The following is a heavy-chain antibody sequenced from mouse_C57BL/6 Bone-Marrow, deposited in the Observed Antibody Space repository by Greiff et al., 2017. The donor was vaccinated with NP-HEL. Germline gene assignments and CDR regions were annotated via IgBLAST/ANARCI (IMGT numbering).Heavy chain of an antibody. J-gene: IGHJ1*03. CDR2: INPSTGGT. CDR1: GYSFTGYY. CDR3: ARSDYDYAWYFDV. V-gene: IGHV1-42*01. D-gene: IGHD2-4*01. Sequence: EVQLQQSGPELVKPGASVKISCKASGYSFTGYYMNWVKQSPEKSLEWIGEINPSTGGTTYNQKFKAKATLTVDKSSSTAYMQLKSLTSEDSAVYDCARSDYDYAWYFDVWGTGTTVTVSS.